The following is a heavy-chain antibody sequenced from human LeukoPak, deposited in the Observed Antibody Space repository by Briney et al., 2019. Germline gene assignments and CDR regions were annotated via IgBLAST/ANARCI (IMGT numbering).Heavy chain of an antibody. CDR2: IYTSGST. CDR1: GGSISSGSYY. Sequence: SETLSLTCTVSGGSISSGSYYWSWIRQPAGKGLEWIGRIYTSGSTNYSPSLKSRVTISVDTSKNQFSLKLSSVTAADTAVYYCAKVKGQQLVRNAFDFWGQGTMVIVSS. D-gene: IGHD6-13*01. CDR3: AKVKGQQLVRNAFDF. V-gene: IGHV4-61*02. J-gene: IGHJ3*01.